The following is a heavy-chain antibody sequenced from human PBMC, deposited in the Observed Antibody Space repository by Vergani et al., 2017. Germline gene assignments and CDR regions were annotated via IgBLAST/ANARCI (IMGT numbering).Heavy chain of an antibody. Sequence: EVQLVESGGGLVKPGGSLRLSCAASVFTFSSYSMNWVRQAPGKGLEWVSSISSSSSYIYYADSVKGLFTISRDNAKNSLYLQMNSLRAEDTAVYYCARDLGITMVRGGDYWSQGTLVTVSS. J-gene: IGHJ4*02. CDR1: VFTFSSYS. V-gene: IGHV3-21*01. D-gene: IGHD3-10*01. CDR3: ARDLGITMVRGGDY. CDR2: ISSSSSYI.